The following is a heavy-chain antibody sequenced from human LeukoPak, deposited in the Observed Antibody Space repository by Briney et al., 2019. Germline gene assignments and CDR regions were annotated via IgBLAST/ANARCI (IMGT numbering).Heavy chain of an antibody. V-gene: IGHV4-39*07. CDR3: ARDRGAATPIDY. D-gene: IGHD1-26*01. J-gene: IGHJ4*02. CDR2: MYYSGNT. Sequence: SETLSLTCTVSGGSISSTSHYWGWIRQPPGKGLEWIGSMYYSGNTYHNPSLKSRVTISIDTSKNQFSLKVTSVTAADTAVYYCARDRGAATPIDYWGQGTLVTVSS. CDR1: GGSISSTSHY.